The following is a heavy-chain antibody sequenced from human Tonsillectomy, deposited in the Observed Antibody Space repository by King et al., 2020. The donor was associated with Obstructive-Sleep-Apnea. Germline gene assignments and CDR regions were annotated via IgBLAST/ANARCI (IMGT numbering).Heavy chain of an antibody. CDR1: GYSISSGYY. D-gene: IGHD2-15*01. Sequence: VQLQESGPGPVKPSETLSLTCTVSGYSISSGYYWGWIRQPPGKGLEWIGSIYHSGSTYYNPSLKSRVTISVDTSKNQFSLKLSSVTAADTAVYYCARALLVTDIVVVVAAYFDYWGQGTLVTVSS. CDR3: ARALLVTDIVVVVAAYFDY. CDR2: IYHSGST. V-gene: IGHV4-38-2*02. J-gene: IGHJ4*02.